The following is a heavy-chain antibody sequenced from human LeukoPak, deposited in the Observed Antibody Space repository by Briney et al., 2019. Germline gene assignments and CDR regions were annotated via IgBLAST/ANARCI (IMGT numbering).Heavy chain of an antibody. D-gene: IGHD2-2*01. CDR3: ARGPTLPAARYNWFDP. CDR2: ISAYNGNT. Sequence: ASVKVSCKASGYTFTSYGISWVRQAPGQGLEWMGWISAYNGNTNYAQKLQGRVTMTTDTSTSTAYMELRSLRSDDTAVYYCARGPTLPAARYNWFDPWGQGTLVTVSS. J-gene: IGHJ5*02. CDR1: GYTFTSYG. V-gene: IGHV1-18*01.